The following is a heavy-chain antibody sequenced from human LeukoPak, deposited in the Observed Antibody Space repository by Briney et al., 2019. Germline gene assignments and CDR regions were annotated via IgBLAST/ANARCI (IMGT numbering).Heavy chain of an antibody. V-gene: IGHV3-23*01. CDR2: ISGSGGST. D-gene: IGHD3-22*01. Sequence: GGSLRLSCAASGFTFSSYAMSWVRQAPGKGLEWVSAISGSGGSTYYADSVKGRFTISSDNSKNTLYLQMNSLRAEDTAVYYCAKGITITTIVVNAFDIWGQGTMVTVSS. CDR3: AKGITITTIVVNAFDI. J-gene: IGHJ3*02. CDR1: GFTFSSYA.